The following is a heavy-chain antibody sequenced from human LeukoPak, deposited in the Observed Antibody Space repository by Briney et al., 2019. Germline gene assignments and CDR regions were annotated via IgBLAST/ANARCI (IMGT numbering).Heavy chain of an antibody. J-gene: IGHJ5*02. CDR2: ISAYNGNT. CDR1: GYTFTSYG. CDR3: ARASSGSLSTWFGELFDWYDP. Sequence: ASVKVSCKASGYTFTSYGISWVRQAPGQGLEWMGWISAYNGNTNYAQKLQGRVTMTTDTSTSTVYMELRSLGSEDTAVYYCARASSGSLSTWFGELFDWYDPWGQGTLVTVSS. V-gene: IGHV1-18*01. D-gene: IGHD3-10*01.